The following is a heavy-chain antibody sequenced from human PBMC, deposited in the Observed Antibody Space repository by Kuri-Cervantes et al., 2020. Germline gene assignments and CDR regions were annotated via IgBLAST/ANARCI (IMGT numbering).Heavy chain of an antibody. V-gene: IGHV1-46*01. CDR2: IGPSGDFT. CDR3: ARDGGYYGPDV. CDR1: GYTFTSYY. Sequence: ASVQVSCKASGYTFTSYYMHCVRQAPGQGLEWMGMIGPSGDFTSYAQKFQGRPTMTRDTSTSTDYMELSSLRYDDTAVYYCARDGGYYGPDVWGPGTTVTVSS. J-gene: IGHJ6*02. D-gene: IGHD3-16*01.